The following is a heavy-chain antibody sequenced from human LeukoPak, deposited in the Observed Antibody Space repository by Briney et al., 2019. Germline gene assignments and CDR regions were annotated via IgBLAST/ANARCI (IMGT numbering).Heavy chain of an antibody. J-gene: IGHJ4*02. V-gene: IGHV1-2*02. CDR2: ININSGGT. D-gene: IGHD3-10*01. Sequence: ASVTVSCKASGYTFTGYYMHWARQAPAQGLAWVGGININSGGTNYAQKFQCRVTMARDTSISSAYMELSRLRSDDTAVYYCARGALGFGELFSYYFDYWGQGTLVTVSS. CDR1: GYTFTGYY. CDR3: ARGALGFGELFSYYFDY.